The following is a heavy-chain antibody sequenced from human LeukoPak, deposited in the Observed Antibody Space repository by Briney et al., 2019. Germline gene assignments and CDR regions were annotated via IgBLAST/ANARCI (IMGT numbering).Heavy chain of an antibody. V-gene: IGHV3-15*01. D-gene: IGHD2/OR15-2a*01. CDR1: GFSVSEAW. CDR3: QGSSYSIGRGSFHYVDV. J-gene: IGHJ6*03. CDR2: IKKKSEGGTT. Sequence: GGSLRLSCVASGFSVSEAWMSWVRQAPGKGLDWVGRIKKKSEGGTTDYDASVKGRFTISRDESENTVYVEMNSLRIEDSGVYYCQGSSYSIGRGSFHYVDVWGKGTTVTVSS.